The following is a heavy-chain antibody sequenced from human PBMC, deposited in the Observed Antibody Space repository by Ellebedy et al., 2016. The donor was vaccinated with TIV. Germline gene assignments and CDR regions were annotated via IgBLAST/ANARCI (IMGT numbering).Heavy chain of an antibody. Sequence: MPSETLSLTCSVSGGSISSYYWSWIRQPPGKGLEWIGEINHSGSTNYNPSLKSRVTISVDTSKNQFSLKLSSVTAADTAVYYCARPDYYGSGSPYYWFDPWGQGTLVTVSS. V-gene: IGHV4-34*01. CDR2: INHSGST. D-gene: IGHD3-10*01. CDR1: GGSISSYY. CDR3: ARPDYYGSGSPYYWFDP. J-gene: IGHJ5*02.